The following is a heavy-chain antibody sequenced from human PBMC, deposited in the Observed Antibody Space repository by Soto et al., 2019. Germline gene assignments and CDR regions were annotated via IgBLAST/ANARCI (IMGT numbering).Heavy chain of an antibody. CDR3: ARDNNWSYDY. CDR1: GFTLSSSW. V-gene: IGHV3-74*01. D-gene: IGHD1-1*01. J-gene: IGHJ4*02. Sequence: EVQLVESGGGQVKPGGSLRLSGAASGFTLSSSWMPWVRQSQGKGLVWISHISPDGRTTRDADSVQGRFINSRDNARSTLYLQMNSLRAEDTAVYYCARDNNWSYDYWGQGILVTVSS. CDR2: ISPDGRTT.